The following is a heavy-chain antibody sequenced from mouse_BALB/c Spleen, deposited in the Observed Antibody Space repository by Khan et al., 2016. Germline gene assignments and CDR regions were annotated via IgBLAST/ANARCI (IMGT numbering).Heavy chain of an antibody. Sequence: QVQLQQSGPGLVAPSQSLSITCTVSGFSLTSYGVSWVRQPPGKGLEWLGVIWGDGSTNYHSALISRLSISKDNSKSQVFLKLNSMQTDDTATYXCAKTATVRYFDVWGAGTTVTVSS. D-gene: IGHD1-2*01. V-gene: IGHV2-3*01. CDR1: GFSLTSYG. J-gene: IGHJ1*01. CDR3: AKTATVRYFDV. CDR2: IWGDGST.